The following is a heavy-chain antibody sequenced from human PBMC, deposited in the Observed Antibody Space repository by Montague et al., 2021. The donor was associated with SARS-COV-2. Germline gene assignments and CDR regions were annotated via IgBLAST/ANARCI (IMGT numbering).Heavy chain of an antibody. J-gene: IGHJ6*02. Sequence: TLSLTCIVSGGSISSGGFLWTCVRHLPGKGPEWIGYIFYNGGTDYNPSLKSRVNIAVDTSKNQFSLRLSSVTAADTAVYYCSRGSYRYSHNYYYAMDVWGQGTTVIVSS. D-gene: IGHD4-11*01. CDR2: IFYNGGT. CDR3: SRGSYRYSHNYYYAMDV. CDR1: GGSISSGGFL. V-gene: IGHV4-31*03.